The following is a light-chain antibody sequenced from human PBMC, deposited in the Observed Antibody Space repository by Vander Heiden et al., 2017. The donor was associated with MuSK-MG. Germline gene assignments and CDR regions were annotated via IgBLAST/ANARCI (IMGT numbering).Light chain of an antibody. J-gene: IGKJ1*01. CDR3: QQYYSYPRT. CDR2: AAS. V-gene: IGKV1-8*01. CDR1: QGISSY. Sequence: AIRMTQSPSSFSASTGDRVTITRRASQGISSYLAWYQQKPGEAPKLLIYAASTLQSRVPSRFSGSGSGADFTLTSSCLQSEDFATYYCQQYYSYPRTFGQGTKVEIK.